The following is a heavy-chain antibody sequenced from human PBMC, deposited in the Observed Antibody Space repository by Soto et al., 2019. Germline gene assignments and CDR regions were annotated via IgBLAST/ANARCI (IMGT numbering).Heavy chain of an antibody. Sequence: GGSLRLSCAASGLTFSTYAMSWVRQAPGKGLEWVSVISGSGDTTYYADSVKGRFTISRDNSKNTLYLQMNSLRVEDTAVYYCAKVVDPATGDHDASDIWGQGTLVTVS. D-gene: IGHD5-18*01. CDR3: AKVVDPATGDHDASDI. CDR1: GLTFSTYA. V-gene: IGHV3-23*01. CDR2: ISGSGDTT. J-gene: IGHJ3*02.